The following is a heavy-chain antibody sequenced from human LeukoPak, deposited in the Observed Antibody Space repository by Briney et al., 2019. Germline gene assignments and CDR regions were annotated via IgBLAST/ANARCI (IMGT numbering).Heavy chain of an antibody. CDR3: ARDSIQQQLVLEDRGYPYYFEH. V-gene: IGHV3-21*01. CDR1: GFTFSSSS. Sequence: GGSLRLSCAASGFTFSSSSMNWVRQAPGKGLEWVSSISSSSSYIFYADSVKGRFTISRDNAKNSLYLQMNSLRAEDTAVYYCARDSIQQQLVLEDRGYPYYFEHWGQGTLVTVSS. J-gene: IGHJ4*02. CDR2: ISSSSSYI. D-gene: IGHD6-13*01.